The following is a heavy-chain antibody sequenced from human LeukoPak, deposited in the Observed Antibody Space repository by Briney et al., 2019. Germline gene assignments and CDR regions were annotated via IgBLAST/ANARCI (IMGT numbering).Heavy chain of an antibody. Sequence: GRSLRLSCAASGFTFSSYAMHWVRQAPGKGLEWVAVIWYDGSNKYYADSVKGRFTISRDNSKNTLYLQMNSLRAEDTAVYYCARKYDFWSGSGMDVWGQGTTVTVSS. CDR2: IWYDGSNK. CDR3: ARKYDFWSGSGMDV. D-gene: IGHD3-3*01. J-gene: IGHJ6*02. V-gene: IGHV3-33*08. CDR1: GFTFSSYA.